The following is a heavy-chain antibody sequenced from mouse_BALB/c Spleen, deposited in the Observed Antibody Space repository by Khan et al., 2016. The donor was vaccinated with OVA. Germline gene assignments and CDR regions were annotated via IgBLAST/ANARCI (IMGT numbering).Heavy chain of an antibody. CDR3: ACELRGFTY. CDR2: ISYSGNT. J-gene: IGHJ3*01. D-gene: IGHD1-1*01. Sequence: EVELVESGPSLVKPSQTLSLTCSVTGDSITSGYWNWIRKFPGNKLEYMGYISYSGNTYYNPSLKSRISITRDTSKNQYYLQLNSVTTEDTATFYCACELRGFTYWGQGTLVTVSA. V-gene: IGHV3-8*02. CDR1: GDSITSGY.